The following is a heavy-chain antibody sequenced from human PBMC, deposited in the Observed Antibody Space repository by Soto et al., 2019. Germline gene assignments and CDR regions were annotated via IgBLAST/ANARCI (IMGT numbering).Heavy chain of an antibody. D-gene: IGHD3-10*01. CDR1: GGAVSSGDYF. J-gene: IGHJ6*02. Sequence: SETLSLTCTVSGGAVSSGDYFWSWLRQSPGKRLEWIAYIYYSGSTNYNPSLKSRATISVDTSKSQVSLTLTSMTAADAALYYCARSPNYYYYGFDVWGQGTAVTVSS. V-gene: IGHV4-61*08. CDR2: IYYSGST. CDR3: ARSPNYYYYGFDV.